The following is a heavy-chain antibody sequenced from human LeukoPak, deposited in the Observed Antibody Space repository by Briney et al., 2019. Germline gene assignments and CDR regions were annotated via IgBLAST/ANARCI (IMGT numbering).Heavy chain of an antibody. V-gene: IGHV3-23*01. J-gene: IGHJ4*02. CDR3: TKERRRDDILTGSFSD. Sequence: QPGGSLGLSCAASGFTFSSYAMSWVRQAPGKGLEWVSAISGSGGSTYYADSVKGRFTISRDNSKNTLYLQMNSLRAEDTAVYYCTKERRRDDILTGSFSDWGQGILVTVSS. CDR1: GFTFSSYA. CDR2: ISGSGGST. D-gene: IGHD3-9*01.